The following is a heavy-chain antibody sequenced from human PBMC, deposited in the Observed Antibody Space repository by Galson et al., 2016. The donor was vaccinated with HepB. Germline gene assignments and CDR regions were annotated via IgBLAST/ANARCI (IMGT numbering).Heavy chain of an antibody. V-gene: IGHV3-30*18. D-gene: IGHD3-9*01. CDR3: AKTPRKLRYFDWISGLDY. CDR2: ISYDGSNE. J-gene: IGHJ4*02. CDR1: GFPFSSYA. Sequence: SLRLSCAASGFPFSSYAMSWVRQAPGKGLEWVAVISYDGSNEYHGDSVKGRFTISRDNSKSTLYLQMNNVTTEDTAVYYCAKTPRKLRYFDWISGLDYWGQGTLVIISS.